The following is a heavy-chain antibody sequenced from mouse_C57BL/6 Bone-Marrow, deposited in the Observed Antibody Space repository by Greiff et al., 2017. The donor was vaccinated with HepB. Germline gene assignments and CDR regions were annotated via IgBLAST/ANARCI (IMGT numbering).Heavy chain of an antibody. Sequence: QVQLQQPGAELVRPGTSVKLSCKASGYTFTSYWMHWVKQRPGQGLEWIGVIDPSDSYTNYNQKFKGKATLTVDTSSSTAYMQLSSLTSEDSAVYYCARWDLLWYPYAMDYWGQGTSVTVSS. D-gene: IGHD2-1*01. CDR3: ARWDLLWYPYAMDY. J-gene: IGHJ4*01. CDR2: IDPSDSYT. CDR1: GYTFTSYW. V-gene: IGHV1-59*01.